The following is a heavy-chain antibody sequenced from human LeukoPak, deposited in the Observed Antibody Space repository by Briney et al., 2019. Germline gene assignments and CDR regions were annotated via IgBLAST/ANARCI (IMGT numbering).Heavy chain of an antibody. Sequence: GGSLRLSCAASGFTFSSYAMSWVRQAPGKGLEWVSAISGSGGSTYYADSVKGRFTISRDNSKNTLYLQMNSLRAEDTAVYYCARDPIRISMIRGIIRYFDYWGQGTLVTVSS. D-gene: IGHD3-10*01. CDR3: ARDPIRISMIRGIIRYFDY. J-gene: IGHJ4*02. CDR2: ISGSGGST. V-gene: IGHV3-23*01. CDR1: GFTFSSYA.